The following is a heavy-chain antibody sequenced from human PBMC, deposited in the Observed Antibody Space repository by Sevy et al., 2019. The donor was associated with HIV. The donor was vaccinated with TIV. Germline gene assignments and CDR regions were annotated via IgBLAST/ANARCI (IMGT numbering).Heavy chain of an antibody. CDR3: ARVFDYDTSGYYPFDP. Sequence: ASVKVSCKASGYTFNDYYIHWVRQAPGQGLEWMGWINSKRGGTNYVQKFQGRVTMTRDTSISTAYMELSRLRSDDTAVYYCARVFDYDTSGYYPFDPWGQGTLVTVSS. CDR2: INSKRGGT. CDR1: GYTFNDYY. D-gene: IGHD3-22*01. J-gene: IGHJ5*02. V-gene: IGHV1-2*02.